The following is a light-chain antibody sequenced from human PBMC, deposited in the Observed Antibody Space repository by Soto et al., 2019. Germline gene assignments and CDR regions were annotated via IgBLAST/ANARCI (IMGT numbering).Light chain of an antibody. Sequence: DIQMTQSRSCLSAXXXXXXXXXXXASQNIGVYLNWYXXKQGKXXKXXIHAASSLHSGVPSTFSGSGSGTDFALTISSLQPEDFATYYCHQTAANPWTFAQGTKVDIK. V-gene: IGKV1-39*01. CDR1: QNIGVY. J-gene: IGKJ1*01. CDR3: HQTAANPWT. CDR2: AAS.